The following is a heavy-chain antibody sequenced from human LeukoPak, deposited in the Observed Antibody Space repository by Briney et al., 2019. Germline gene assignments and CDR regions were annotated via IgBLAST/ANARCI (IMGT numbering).Heavy chain of an antibody. J-gene: IGHJ6*02. CDR2: FYSGGNT. V-gene: IGHV3-66*01. CDR3: ARDGPMVRGPHYYSGMDV. D-gene: IGHD3-10*01. CDR1: GFTVSSNY. Sequence: GGSLRLSCAASGFTVSSNYLSWVRQAPGKGLEWVSVFYSGGNTYYADSVKGRFTISRDNSNNTVFLQMNSLRAEHTAVYYCARDGPMVRGPHYYSGMDVWGQGTTVTISS.